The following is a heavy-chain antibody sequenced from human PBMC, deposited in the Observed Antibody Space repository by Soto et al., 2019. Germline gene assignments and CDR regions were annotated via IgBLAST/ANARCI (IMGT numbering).Heavy chain of an antibody. CDR3: ARQKAAMVTWGY. J-gene: IGHJ4*02. V-gene: IGHV4-39*01. D-gene: IGHD5-18*01. CDR2: IYYSGST. Sequence: QLQLQESGPGLVKPSETLSLTCTVSGGSISSSSYYWGWIRQPPGKGLEGIGSIYYSGSTYYNPSLKSRVTISVDTSKNQFSLKLSSVTAADTAVYYCARQKAAMVTWGYWGQGTLVTVSS. CDR1: GGSISSSSYY.